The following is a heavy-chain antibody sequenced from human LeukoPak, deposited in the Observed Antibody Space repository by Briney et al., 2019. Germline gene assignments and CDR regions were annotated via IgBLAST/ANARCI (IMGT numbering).Heavy chain of an antibody. CDR1: GGSISSGGYY. CDR2: IYYSGST. Sequence: SQTLSLTCTVSGGSISSGGYYWSWIRQHPGKGLEWIGYIYYSGSTYYNPSLKSRVTISVGTSKNQFSLKLSSVTAADTAVYYCARDKVGVGATTVWGQGTMVTVSS. D-gene: IGHD1-26*01. CDR3: ARDKVGVGATTV. J-gene: IGHJ3*01. V-gene: IGHV4-31*03.